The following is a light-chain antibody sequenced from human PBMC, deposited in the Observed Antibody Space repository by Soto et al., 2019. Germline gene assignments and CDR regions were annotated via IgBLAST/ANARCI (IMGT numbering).Light chain of an antibody. Sequence: EIVMPQSPATLSVSPGESATLSCRASQSVSSNLAWYQQKPGQAPRLLIYGASTRATGIPARFSGSGSGTEFTLTISRLEPEDFALYYCQQYGSSAPITFGQGTRLE. V-gene: IGKV3-15*01. CDR3: QQYGSSAPIT. CDR1: QSVSSN. CDR2: GAS. J-gene: IGKJ5*01.